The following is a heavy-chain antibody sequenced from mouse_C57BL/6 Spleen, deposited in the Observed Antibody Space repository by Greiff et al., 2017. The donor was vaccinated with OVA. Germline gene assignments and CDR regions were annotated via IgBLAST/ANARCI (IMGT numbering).Heavy chain of an antibody. V-gene: IGHV1-55*01. Sequence: QVQLKQPGAELVKPGASVKMSCKASGYTFTSYWITWVKQRPGQGLEWIGDIYPGGGSTNYNEKFKSKATLTVDTSYSTAYMQLSSLTSEDSAVYYCARVGYGYDGDYYAMDYWGQGTSVTVSS. D-gene: IGHD2-2*01. CDR3: ARVGYGYDGDYYAMDY. J-gene: IGHJ4*01. CDR1: GYTFTSYW. CDR2: IYPGGGST.